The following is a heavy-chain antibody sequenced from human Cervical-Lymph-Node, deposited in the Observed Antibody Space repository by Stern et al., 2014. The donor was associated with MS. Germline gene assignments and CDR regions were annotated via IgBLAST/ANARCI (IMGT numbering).Heavy chain of an antibody. CDR3: AREVAGHRLGMMDV. CDR1: GYTFISYY. J-gene: IGHJ6*02. Sequence: VQLVESGAEVKTPGASVKLSCKASGYTFISYYMHWVRQAPGQGLEWMGIINPSGGSTSYAQKFQGRVTMTRDTSTNTVYMELSSLRSEDTAVYYCAREVAGHRLGMMDVWGQGTSVTVSS. CDR2: INPSGGST. V-gene: IGHV1-46*01. D-gene: IGHD6-19*01.